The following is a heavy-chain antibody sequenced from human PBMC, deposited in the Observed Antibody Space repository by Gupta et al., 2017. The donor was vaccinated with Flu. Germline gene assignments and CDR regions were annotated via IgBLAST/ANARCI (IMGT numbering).Heavy chain of an antibody. CDR3: ATVTSGC. CDR1: GFTFSSSY. Sequence: EMQLVESGGGLVQPGGSLRLSCAASGFTFSSSYLQWVRQAPGKGLVWVSRINPDGSSTTYAESVKGRFNISRDNAKNTLYLQMNSLGDDDTAVYYCATVTSGCWGQGTLVTVSS. J-gene: IGHJ4*02. CDR2: INPDGSST. V-gene: IGHV3-74*03. D-gene: IGHD4-17*01.